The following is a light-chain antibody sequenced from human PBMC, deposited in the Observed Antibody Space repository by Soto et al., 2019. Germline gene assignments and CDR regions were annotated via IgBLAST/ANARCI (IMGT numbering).Light chain of an antibody. CDR1: QSLAHSDGNTY. J-gene: IGKJ1*01. Sequence: VLTQTPLSSPVTLGQPASISCKSSQSLAHSDGNTYLNWLHQRPGQPPRLLIYKTSNRFSGVPDRFSGSGAGTDFTLKISKVEAEDVGVYYCVEATLLPHAFGQRNKVDIK. CDR2: KTS. V-gene: IGKV2-24*01. CDR3: VEATLLPHA.